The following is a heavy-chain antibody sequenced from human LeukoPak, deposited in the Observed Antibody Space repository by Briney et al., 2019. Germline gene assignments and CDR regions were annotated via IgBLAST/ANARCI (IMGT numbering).Heavy chain of an antibody. D-gene: IGHD2-15*01. Sequence: ASVTVSCQAPGYTFTDYYIHKVRQAPGQGLDWMGLINPNSGVRNYAQKFQGGVTMTWATHTITAYVDWSRLRSDGTAVYYWKRDVPKGGCSVYSCSTGEPAAWGQGRLVTVTS. CDR1: GYTFTDYY. CDR3: KRDVPKGGCSVYSCSTGEPAA. V-gene: IGHV1-2*02. J-gene: IGHJ5*02. CDR2: INPNSGVR.